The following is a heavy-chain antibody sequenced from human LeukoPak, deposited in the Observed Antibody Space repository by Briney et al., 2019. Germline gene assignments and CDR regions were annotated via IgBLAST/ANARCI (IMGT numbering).Heavy chain of an antibody. CDR2: IRSGGNNK. CDR3: ARDGRHQLLLSAFDI. Sequence: PGGSLRLSCAASGFTFSTYGIHWVRQAPGKGLEWVAFIRSGGNNKYYADSVRGRFTISRDSSKNTLYLQMNSLRPDDTAVYYCARDGRHQLLLSAFDIWGQGTMVTVFS. D-gene: IGHD2-2*01. CDR1: GFTFSTYG. V-gene: IGHV3-30*02. J-gene: IGHJ3*02.